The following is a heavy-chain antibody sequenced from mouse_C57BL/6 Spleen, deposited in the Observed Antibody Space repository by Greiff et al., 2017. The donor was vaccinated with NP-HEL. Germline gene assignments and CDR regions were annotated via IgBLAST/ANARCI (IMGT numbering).Heavy chain of an antibody. D-gene: IGHD1-1*01. CDR1: GYTFTSYW. CDR3: ARGVVANRGAY. CDR2: IDPSDSYT. J-gene: IGHJ3*01. V-gene: IGHV1-59*01. Sequence: QVQLQQPGAELVRPGTSVKLSCKASGYTFTSYWMHWVKQRPGQGLEWIGVIDPSDSYTNYIQKFKGKATLTVDTSSSTAYMQLSSLTSEDSAVEYCARGVVANRGAYWGQGTLVTVSA.